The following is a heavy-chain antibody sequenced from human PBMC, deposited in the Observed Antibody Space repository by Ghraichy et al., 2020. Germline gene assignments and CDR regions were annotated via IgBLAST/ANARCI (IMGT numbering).Heavy chain of an antibody. D-gene: IGHD3-16*01. V-gene: IGHV4-39*01. CDR2: MYYSGTT. Sequence: SETLSLTCTVSGGSISSNNYYWGWIRQPPGKGLEWIGSMYYSGTTYYNPSLKSRVTISVDMSKNQFSLKLTSVTAADTAVYYCARLPLRGLMIIDYWGQGTLVTVSS. J-gene: IGHJ4*02. CDR3: ARLPLRGLMIIDY. CDR1: GGSISSNNYY.